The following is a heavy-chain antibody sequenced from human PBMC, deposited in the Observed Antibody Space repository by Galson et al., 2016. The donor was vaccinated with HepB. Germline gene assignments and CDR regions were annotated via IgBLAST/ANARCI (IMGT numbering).Heavy chain of an antibody. CDR3: ATGGNRERWLQFHKPKAELDY. CDR2: ISGSGGST. D-gene: IGHD5-24*01. CDR1: GFTFSSYA. Sequence: SLRLSCAASGFTFSSYAMRWVRQAPGKGLEWVSAISGSGGSTDYADSVKGRFTISRDNAKKTLYLQMNSLRAEDTAVYYCATGGNRERWLQFHKPKAELDYWGQGTLVAVSS. V-gene: IGHV3-23*01. J-gene: IGHJ4*02.